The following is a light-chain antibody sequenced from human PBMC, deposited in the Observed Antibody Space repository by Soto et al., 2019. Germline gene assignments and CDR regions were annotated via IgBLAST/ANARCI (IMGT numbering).Light chain of an antibody. CDR1: RGHSSYG. V-gene: IGLV4-69*01. J-gene: IGLJ2*01. CDR2: LHSDGSH. CDR3: QTWGTGIVV. Sequence: QPVLTQSPSASASLGASVKLTCTLSRGHSSYGIAWHQQQPEKGPRYLMKLHSDGSHTKGDGIPDRFSGSSSGAERYLTISSLQSEDEADYYCQTWGTGIVVFGGGTKVTVL.